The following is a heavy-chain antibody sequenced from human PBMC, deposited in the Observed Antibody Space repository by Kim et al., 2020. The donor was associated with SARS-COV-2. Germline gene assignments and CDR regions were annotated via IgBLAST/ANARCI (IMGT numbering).Heavy chain of an antibody. D-gene: IGHD6-6*01. CDR2: IYPGDSDT. Sequence: GESLKISCKGSGYSFTSYWIGWVRQMPGKGLEWMGIIYPGDSDTRYSPSFQGQVTISADKSISTAYLQWSSLNASDTAMYYCACLAGGSGSSIPFDYWGQGTLVTVSS. CDR1: GYSFTSYW. CDR3: ACLAGGSGSSIPFDY. V-gene: IGHV5-51*01. J-gene: IGHJ4*02.